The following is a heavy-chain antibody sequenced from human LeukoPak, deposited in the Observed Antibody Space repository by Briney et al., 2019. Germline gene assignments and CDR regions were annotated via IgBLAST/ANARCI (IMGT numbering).Heavy chain of an antibody. CDR3: ARDTGTVVDY. V-gene: IGHV4-61*08. Sequence: SQTLSLTCTVSGASISSGDYYWSWIRQPPGKGLEWIGYIYYSGSTNYNPSLKSRVTTSVDTSKNQFSLKLSSVTAADTAVYYCARDTGTVVDYWGQGTLVTVSS. J-gene: IGHJ4*02. CDR2: IYYSGST. D-gene: IGHD4-23*01. CDR1: GASISSGDYY.